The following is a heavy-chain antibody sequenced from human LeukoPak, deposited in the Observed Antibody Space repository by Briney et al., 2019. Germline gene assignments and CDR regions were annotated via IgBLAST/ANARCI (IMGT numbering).Heavy chain of an antibody. J-gene: IGHJ3*02. CDR3: ARTGGYSPDAFDI. Sequence: SETLSLTCTVSGRSISSYYWSWIRQPPGEGLEWIGYIYTSGSTNYNPSLKSRVTISVDTSKNQFSLKLSSVTAADTAVYYCARTGGYSPDAFDIWGQGTMVTVSS. D-gene: IGHD3-22*01. V-gene: IGHV4-4*09. CDR1: GRSISSYY. CDR2: IYTSGST.